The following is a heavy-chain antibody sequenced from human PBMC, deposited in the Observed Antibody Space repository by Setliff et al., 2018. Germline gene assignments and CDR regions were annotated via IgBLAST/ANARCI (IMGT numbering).Heavy chain of an antibody. D-gene: IGHD2-2*01. CDR1: GFTFSTYT. Sequence: PGGSLRLSCAASGFTFSTYTMNWVRQAPGKGLEWVSYISSGGGIIYYADSVKGRFTISRDNAKNSLYLQMNSLRAEDTAVYYCARVEGVPAPYYMDVWGKGTTVTVSS. CDR3: ARVEGVPAPYYMDV. V-gene: IGHV3-48*01. CDR2: ISSGGGII. J-gene: IGHJ6*03.